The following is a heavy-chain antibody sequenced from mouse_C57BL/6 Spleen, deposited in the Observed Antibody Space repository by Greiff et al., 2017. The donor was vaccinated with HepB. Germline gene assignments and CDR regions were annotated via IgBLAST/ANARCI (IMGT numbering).Heavy chain of an antibody. J-gene: IGHJ2*01. CDR1: GYTFTDYY. Sequence: EVQLQQSGPELVKPGASVKISCKASGYTFTDYYMNWVKQSHGKSLEWIGDINPNNGGTSYNQKFKGKATLTVDKSSSTAYMELRSLTSEDSAVYYCAKAVHYWGQGTTLTVSS. CDR2: INPNNGGT. CDR3: AKAVHY. V-gene: IGHV1-26*01.